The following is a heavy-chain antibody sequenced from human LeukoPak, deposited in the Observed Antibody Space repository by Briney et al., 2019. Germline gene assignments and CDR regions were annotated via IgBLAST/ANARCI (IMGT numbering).Heavy chain of an antibody. CDR1: GFTFSSYS. Sequence: GGSLRLSCAASGFTFSSYSMNWVRQAPGKGLEWVSSISSSSSYIYYADSVKGRFTISRDNAKNSLYLQMNSLRAEDTAVYYCARDTNRYCSGGSCYSRVGAFDIWGQGTMVTVPS. D-gene: IGHD2-15*01. CDR2: ISSSSSYI. J-gene: IGHJ3*02. CDR3: ARDTNRYCSGGSCYSRVGAFDI. V-gene: IGHV3-21*01.